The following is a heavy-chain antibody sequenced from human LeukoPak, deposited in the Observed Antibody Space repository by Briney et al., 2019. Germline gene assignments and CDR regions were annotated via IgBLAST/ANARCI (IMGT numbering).Heavy chain of an antibody. CDR3: ARRFETSGWVDY. CDR2: IYSSGST. V-gene: IGHV4-59*08. Sequence: SETLSLTCTVSGGSISGYCWSWIRQPPGKGLEWIGYIYSSGSTNSNPSLKSRVTISVDSSKNQFSLKLTSVTATDTALYYCARRFETSGWVDYWGQGTLVTVSS. CDR1: GGSISGYC. D-gene: IGHD6-19*01. J-gene: IGHJ4*02.